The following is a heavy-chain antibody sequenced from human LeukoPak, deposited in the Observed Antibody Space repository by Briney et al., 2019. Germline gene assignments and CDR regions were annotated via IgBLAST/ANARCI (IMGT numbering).Heavy chain of an antibody. D-gene: IGHD5-24*01. CDR1: GFSFSSYW. CDR2: IKQEGSEK. J-gene: IGHJ5*02. Sequence: GGSLRLSCAASGFSFSSYWMSWVRQAPGKGLEWVANIKQEGSEKFYVDSVKGRFTISRDNAKNSLYLQMNSLRAEDTAVYYCARENGDGYNPYNWFDPWGQGTLVTVSS. V-gene: IGHV3-7*01. CDR3: ARENGDGYNPYNWFDP.